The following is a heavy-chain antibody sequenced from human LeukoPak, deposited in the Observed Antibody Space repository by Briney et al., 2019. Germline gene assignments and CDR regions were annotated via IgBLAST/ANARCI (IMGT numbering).Heavy chain of an antibody. CDR1: GYRLSDYY. CDR2: VNSNSGGT. D-gene: IGHD2-15*01. Sequence: ASVKVSCKTSGYRLSDYYMHWVRQAPGQGHEWMGWVNSNSGGTHYAQKFEGRVTMTRDTSISTAYMELSRLKSDDTAVYYCARGYCSGGSCYHFESWGQGTLVTVSS. V-gene: IGHV1-2*02. J-gene: IGHJ4*02. CDR3: ARGYCSGGSCYHFES.